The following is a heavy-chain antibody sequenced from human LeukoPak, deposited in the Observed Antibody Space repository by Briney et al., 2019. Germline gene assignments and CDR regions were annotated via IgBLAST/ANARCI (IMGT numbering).Heavy chain of an antibody. J-gene: IGHJ4*02. CDR2: ISAYNGNT. CDR1: GYTFTSYG. D-gene: IGHD4-11*01. CDR3: ARDLALDYPFDY. V-gene: IGHV1-18*01. Sequence: ASVKVSCKASGYTFTSYGISWVRQAPGQGLEWMGWISAYNGNTNYAQKLQGRVTMTRDTSTSTVYMELSSLRSEDTAVYYCARDLALDYPFDYWGQGTLVTVSS.